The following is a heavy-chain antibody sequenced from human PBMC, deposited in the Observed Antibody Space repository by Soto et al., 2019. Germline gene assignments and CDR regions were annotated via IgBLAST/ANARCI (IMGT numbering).Heavy chain of an antibody. D-gene: IGHD4-17*01. CDR1: GFTFSSYA. CDR3: ARLPTVTTSLYFDY. J-gene: IGHJ4*02. V-gene: IGHV3-23*01. CDR2: ISGSGGST. Sequence: EVQLLESGGGLVQPGGSLRLSCAASGFTFSSYAMSWVRQAPGKGLEWVSAISGSGGSTYYADSVKGRFTIARDNSKNTLYLQMNSLRAEDTAVYYCARLPTVTTSLYFDYWGQGTLVTVSS.